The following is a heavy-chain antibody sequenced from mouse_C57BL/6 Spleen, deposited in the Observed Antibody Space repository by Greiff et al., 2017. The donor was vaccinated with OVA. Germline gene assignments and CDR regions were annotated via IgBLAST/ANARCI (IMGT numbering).Heavy chain of an antibody. CDR3: ARGPDDYGSSPWFDY. CDR1: GFTFSDYG. CDR2: ISSGSSTI. Sequence: EVQLMESGGGLVKPGGSLKLSCAASGFTFSDYGMHWVRQAPEKGLEWVAYISSGSSTIYYADTVKGRFTISRDNAKNTLFLQMTSLRSEDTAMYYCARGPDDYGSSPWFDYWGQGTTLTVSS. V-gene: IGHV5-17*01. D-gene: IGHD1-1*01. J-gene: IGHJ2*01.